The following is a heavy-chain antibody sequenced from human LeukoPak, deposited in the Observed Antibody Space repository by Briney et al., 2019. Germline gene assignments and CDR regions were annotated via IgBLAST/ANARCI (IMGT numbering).Heavy chain of an antibody. CDR1: GFTFSSYG. D-gene: IGHD3-22*01. J-gene: IGHJ3*02. CDR2: ISYDGSNK. V-gene: IGHV3-30*18. CDR3: AKGAVVVIDNDAFDI. Sequence: GGSLRLSCAASGFTFSSYGMHWVRQAPGKWLEWVAVISYDGSNKYYADSVKGRFTISRDNSKNTLYLQMNSLRAEDTAVYYCAKGAVVVIDNDAFDIWGQGTMVTVSS.